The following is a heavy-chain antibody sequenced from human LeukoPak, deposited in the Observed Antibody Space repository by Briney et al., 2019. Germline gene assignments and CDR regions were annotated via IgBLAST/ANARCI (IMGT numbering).Heavy chain of an antibody. CDR2: ISPNSGGT. V-gene: IGHV1-2*06. CDR3: ASAYDSTGYYYNY. D-gene: IGHD3-22*01. CDR1: GYSFTGYY. Sequence: ASVKVSCKASGYSFTGYYMHWVRQAPGQGLEWRGRISPNSGGTNYAQKFQGRVTMTRDTSISTAYMELSRLRSDDTAVYYCASAYDSTGYYYNYWGQGTLVTVSS. J-gene: IGHJ4*02.